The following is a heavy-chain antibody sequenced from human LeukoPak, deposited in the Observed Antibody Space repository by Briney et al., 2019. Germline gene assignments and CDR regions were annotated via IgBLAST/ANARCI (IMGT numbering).Heavy chain of an antibody. J-gene: IGHJ6*03. CDR1: GGSISSSTYY. CDR2: IYYSGST. V-gene: IGHV4-39*07. D-gene: IGHD4-17*01. Sequence: SETLSLTCTVSGGSISSSTYYWGWIRQPPGKGLEWIGSIYYSGSTYYNPSLKSRVSISADTSKTQFSLELSSVIAGDTAVYYCARVHYGDNSMDVWGKGTTVTVSS. CDR3: ARVHYGDNSMDV.